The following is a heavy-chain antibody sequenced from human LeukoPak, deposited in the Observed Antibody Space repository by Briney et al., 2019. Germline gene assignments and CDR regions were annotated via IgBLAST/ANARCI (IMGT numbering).Heavy chain of an antibody. CDR3: ARARYNRHDAFDI. D-gene: IGHD1-1*01. CDR1: GYTFTGYY. CDR2: INTNTGNP. Sequence: ASVKVSCKASGYTFTGYYMHWVRQSPGQGLEWMGWINTNTGNPTYAQGFTGRFVFSLDTSVSTAYLQISSLKAEDTAVYYCARARYNRHDAFDIWGQGTMVTVSS. J-gene: IGHJ3*02. V-gene: IGHV7-4-1*02.